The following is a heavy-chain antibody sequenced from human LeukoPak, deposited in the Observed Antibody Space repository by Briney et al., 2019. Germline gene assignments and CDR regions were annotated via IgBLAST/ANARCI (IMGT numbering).Heavy chain of an antibody. Sequence: GESLKISCKGSGHSFTNYWIGWVRQLPGKGLEWMGIVHAGDSDSRYSPSFQGQVTISADKSISTAYLQLSSLKASDTAIYYCARSSVGDFPYNNWFDPWGQGTLVTVSS. CDR1: GHSFTNYW. D-gene: IGHD3-10*01. J-gene: IGHJ5*02. CDR2: VHAGDSDS. CDR3: ARSSVGDFPYNNWFDP. V-gene: IGHV5-51*01.